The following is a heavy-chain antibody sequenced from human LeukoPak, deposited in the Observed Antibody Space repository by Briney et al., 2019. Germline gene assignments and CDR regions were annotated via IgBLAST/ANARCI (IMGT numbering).Heavy chain of an antibody. D-gene: IGHD6-19*01. V-gene: IGHV3-15*01. CDR1: GFTFSNAW. CDR3: TTPSGWYSPYYFDY. Sequence: AGGSLRLSCAASGFTFSNAWMSWVRQAPGKGLEWVGRIKSKTDGGTTDYAAPVKGRFTISRDDSKNTLYLQMNSLKTEDTAVYYCTTPSGWYSPYYFDYWGQGTLVTVSS. CDR2: IKSKTDGGTT. J-gene: IGHJ4*02.